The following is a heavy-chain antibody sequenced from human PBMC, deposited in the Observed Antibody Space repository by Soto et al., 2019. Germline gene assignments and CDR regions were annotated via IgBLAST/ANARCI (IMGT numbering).Heavy chain of an antibody. CDR1: GVTFSSYA. CDR3: ARTGLWFGELYYGMDV. CDR2: IIPIFGTA. D-gene: IGHD3-10*01. V-gene: IGHV1-69*06. Sequence: SLKGSCKASGVTFSSYAISCVRQSPLQGLEWMGGIIPIFGTANYAQKFQGRVTITADKSTSTAYMELSSLRSEDTAVYYCARTGLWFGELYYGMDVWGQGTTVTVSS. J-gene: IGHJ6*02.